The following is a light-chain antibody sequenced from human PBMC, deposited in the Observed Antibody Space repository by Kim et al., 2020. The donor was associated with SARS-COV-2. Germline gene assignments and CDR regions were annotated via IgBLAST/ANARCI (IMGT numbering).Light chain of an antibody. J-gene: IGKJ1*01. CDR3: QQTYSTPRT. CDR1: QSMTNY. Sequence: DIQMTQSPSSLSVYVGDRVTITCRASQSMTNYLNWYQQKPGKAPKLLIYAASSLHTGVPSRFSGSGSGRDFTLTISNLQPEDFATYYCQQTYSTPRTFGQGTKVDIK. CDR2: AAS. V-gene: IGKV1-39*01.